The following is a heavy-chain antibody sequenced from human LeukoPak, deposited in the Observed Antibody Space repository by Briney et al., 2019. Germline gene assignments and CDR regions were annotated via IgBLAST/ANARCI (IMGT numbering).Heavy chain of an antibody. CDR1: GFTFSSYG. J-gene: IGHJ4*02. D-gene: IGHD6-25*01. Sequence: GGSLRLSCAASGFTFSSYGIHWVRQAPVKGLPWVAVISYGGSHQYYADSVKGRFTISRDNSKNTLYLQMNSLRGEDTAVYYCARMVASGVWLLDNWGLGTLVIDSS. CDR3: ARMVASGVWLLDN. V-gene: IGHV3-30*03. CDR2: ISYGGSHQ.